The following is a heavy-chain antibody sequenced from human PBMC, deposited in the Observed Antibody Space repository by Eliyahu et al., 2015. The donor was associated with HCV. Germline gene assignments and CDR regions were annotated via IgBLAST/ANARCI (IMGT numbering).Heavy chain of an antibody. CDR3: AGGTWNFGFFDD. D-gene: IGHD1-7*01. J-gene: IGHJ4*02. CDR2: IKRDGTSL. V-gene: IGHV3-7*03. Sequence: EVRLVESGGGLVQPGGSLRLSCAASGFSFSTYLMTWVRQAPGKGLEWVASIKRDGTSLSYGDSVKGRFTIFRDNVQNSLYLQMNSLRAEDTAIYYCAGGTWNFGFFDDWGQGTLVTVSS. CDR1: GFSFSTYL.